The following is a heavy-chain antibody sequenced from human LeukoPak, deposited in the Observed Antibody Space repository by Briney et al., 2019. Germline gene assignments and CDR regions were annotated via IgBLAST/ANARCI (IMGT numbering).Heavy chain of an antibody. CDR3: ARGGFLEWLPLDY. J-gene: IGHJ4*02. CDR2: IVVGSGNT. Sequence: GASVKVSCKASGFTFTSSAMQWVRQARGQRLEWIGWIVVGSGNTNYAQKFQERVTITRDMSTSTAYMELSSLRSEDTAVYYCARGGFLEWLPLDYWGQGTLVTVSS. D-gene: IGHD3-3*01. CDR1: GFTFTSSA. V-gene: IGHV1-58*02.